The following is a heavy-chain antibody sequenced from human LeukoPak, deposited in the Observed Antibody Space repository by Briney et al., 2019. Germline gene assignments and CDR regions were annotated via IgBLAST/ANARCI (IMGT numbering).Heavy chain of an antibody. J-gene: IGHJ5*02. CDR2: IYTSGST. D-gene: IGHD4-17*01. Sequence: SETLSLTCTVSGGSISSYYWSWIRQPAGKGLEWIGRIYTSGSTNYNPSLKSRVTMSVDTSKNQFSLKLSSVTAADTAVYYCARDYVGTTVTMRVLNNWFDPSGQGTLVTVFS. CDR3: ARDYVGTTVTMRVLNNWFDP. V-gene: IGHV4-4*07. CDR1: GGSISSYY.